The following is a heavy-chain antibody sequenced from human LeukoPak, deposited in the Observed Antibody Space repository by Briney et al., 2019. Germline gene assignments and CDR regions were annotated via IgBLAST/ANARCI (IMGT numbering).Heavy chain of an antibody. Sequence: GGSLRLSCAASGFTFSNYAIHWVRQTPGKGLEWEAVISYDGSIKFYADSVNGRFTISRDNSENTLYLQMNSLRAEDTAVYYCARAVVVSSYFDYWGQGTLVTVSS. CDR3: ARAVVVSSYFDY. CDR1: GFTFSNYA. D-gene: IGHD2-15*01. CDR2: ISYDGSIK. J-gene: IGHJ4*02. V-gene: IGHV3-30-3*01.